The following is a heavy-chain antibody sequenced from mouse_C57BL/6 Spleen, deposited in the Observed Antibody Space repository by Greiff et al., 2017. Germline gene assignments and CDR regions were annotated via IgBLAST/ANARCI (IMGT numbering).Heavy chain of an antibody. J-gene: IGHJ4*01. CDR3: ARGSNYAMDY. V-gene: IGHV1-82*01. CDR2: IYPGDGDT. CDR1: GYAFSSSW. Sequence: VQLQQSGPELVKPGASVKISCKASGYAFSSSWMNWVKQRPGQGLEWIGRIYPGDGDTKYNGKFKGKATLTADKSSITAYMQLSSLTSEDSAVYFCARGSNYAMDYWGQGTSVTVSS. D-gene: IGHD5-1*01.